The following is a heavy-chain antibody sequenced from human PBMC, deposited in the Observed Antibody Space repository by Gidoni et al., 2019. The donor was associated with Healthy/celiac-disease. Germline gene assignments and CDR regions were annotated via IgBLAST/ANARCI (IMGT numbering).Heavy chain of an antibody. CDR3: ARVEGGVVIIEDYYMDV. D-gene: IGHD3-3*01. CDR2: ISSSSSTI. CDR1: GFPFRTYS. V-gene: IGHV3-48*02. J-gene: IGHJ6*03. Sequence: EVQLVESGGGLVQPGGSLRLSCAASGFPFRTYSMNWVRQAPGKGLEWVSYISSSSSTIYYADSGKGRFTISRDNAKNSLYLQMNSLRDEDTAVYYCARVEGGVVIIEDYYMDVWGKGTTVTVSS.